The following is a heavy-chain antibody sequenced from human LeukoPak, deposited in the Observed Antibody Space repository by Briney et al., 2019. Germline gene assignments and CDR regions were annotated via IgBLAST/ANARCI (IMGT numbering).Heavy chain of an antibody. CDR2: ISYDGSNK. J-gene: IGHJ5*02. Sequence: PGRSLRLSCAASGFTFSSYGMHWVRQAPGKGLEWVAVISYDGSNKYYADSVKGRFTISRDNSKNTLYLQMNSLRAEDTAVYYCAKRATVPTYGSGSLNWFDPWGQGTLVTVSS. CDR3: AKRATVPTYGSGSLNWFDP. V-gene: IGHV3-30*18. D-gene: IGHD3-10*01. CDR1: GFTFSSYG.